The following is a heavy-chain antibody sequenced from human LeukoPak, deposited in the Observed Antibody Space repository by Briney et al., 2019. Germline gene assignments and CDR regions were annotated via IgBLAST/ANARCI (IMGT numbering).Heavy chain of an antibody. Sequence: GRSLRLSCAASGFTFSSHGMHWVRQAPGKGLEWVAVIWYDGSNKYYADSVKGRFTTSRDNSKNTLYLQMNSLRPEDTAVYYCARGEFNGLDYWGQGTLVTVSS. D-gene: IGHD2-8*01. CDR3: ARGEFNGLDY. J-gene: IGHJ4*02. CDR1: GFTFSSHG. V-gene: IGHV3-33*01. CDR2: IWYDGSNK.